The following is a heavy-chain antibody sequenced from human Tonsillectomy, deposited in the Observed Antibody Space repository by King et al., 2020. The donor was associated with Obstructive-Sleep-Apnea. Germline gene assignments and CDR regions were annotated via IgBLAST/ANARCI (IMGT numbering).Heavy chain of an antibody. CDR2: IYYSGST. CDR3: ARAVKTYYYDSSGLDY. D-gene: IGHD3-22*01. J-gene: IGHJ4*02. Sequence: VQLQESGPGLVKPSQTLSLNCTVSGGSISSGDYYWCWSRQPPGKGLGWIGYIYYSGSTYYHPSLKSRVTISIDTSKNQFSLKLSSVTAADTAVYFCARAVKTYYYDSSGLDYWGQGTLVTVSS. V-gene: IGHV4-30-4*01. CDR1: GGSISSGDYY.